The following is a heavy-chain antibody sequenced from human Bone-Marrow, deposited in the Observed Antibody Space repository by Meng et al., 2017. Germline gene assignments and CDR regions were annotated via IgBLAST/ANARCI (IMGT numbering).Heavy chain of an antibody. D-gene: IGHD2-21*02. Sequence: ASVKVSRKASGYTFTSYGISWVRQPPGQGLEWMGWISAYTGHTNYAQMVQGRVIMTKDTSTSTVYIELRSLRSDDTDVYYCARARAAYCGDDCYQIDAFDIWGQGTVVTVSS. J-gene: IGHJ3*02. CDR2: ISAYTGHT. CDR3: ARARAAYCGDDCYQIDAFDI. CDR1: GYTFTSYG. V-gene: IGHV1-18*01.